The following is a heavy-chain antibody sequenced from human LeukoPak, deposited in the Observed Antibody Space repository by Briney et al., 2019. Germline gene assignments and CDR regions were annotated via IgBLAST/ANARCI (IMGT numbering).Heavy chain of an antibody. D-gene: IGHD6-19*01. J-gene: IGHJ4*02. CDR3: AKRTGSSGWYDVFDY. CDR2: ISGSGGST. Sequence: PGGSLRLSCAASGFTFSSYAMSWVRQAPGKGLEWGSGISGSGGSTYYADSVKGRFTISRDNSKKTLYLQMNSLRAEDTAVYYCAKRTGSSGWYDVFDYWGQGTLVTVSS. V-gene: IGHV3-23*01. CDR1: GFTFSSYA.